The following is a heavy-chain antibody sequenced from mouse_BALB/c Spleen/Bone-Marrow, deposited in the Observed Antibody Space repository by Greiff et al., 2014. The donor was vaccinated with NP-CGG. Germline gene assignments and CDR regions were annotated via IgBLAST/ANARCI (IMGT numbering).Heavy chain of an antibody. CDR3: ARTRGVPYAMDY. J-gene: IGHJ4*01. Sequence: QVQLQQSGAEVVRPGGSVKISYKSSGYTFTGYGMHWVKQSHAKSLEWIGVISTYNGNTNYNQKFKGKATMTVDKSSSTTYMELARLTSEDSAIYYCARTRGVPYAMDYWGQGTSVTVSS. CDR1: GYTFTGYG. V-gene: IGHV1S137*01. CDR2: ISTYNGNT.